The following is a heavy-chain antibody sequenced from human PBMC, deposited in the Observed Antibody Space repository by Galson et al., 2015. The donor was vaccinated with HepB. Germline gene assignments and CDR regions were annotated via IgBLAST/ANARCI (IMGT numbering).Heavy chain of an antibody. J-gene: IGHJ5*02. CDR3: VRIGPAAVDS. V-gene: IGHV2-70*04. D-gene: IGHD6-13*01. CDR2: IEWDNKK. Sequence: PALVKPTQTLTPTCTFSGFSLNSREPRVSWIRQPPGKALEWLARIEWDNKKFYSASLKTRLTISKDSSKNQVVLTLTNVDPVDTATYYCVRIGPAAVDSWGLGTLVTVSS. CDR1: GFSLNSREPR.